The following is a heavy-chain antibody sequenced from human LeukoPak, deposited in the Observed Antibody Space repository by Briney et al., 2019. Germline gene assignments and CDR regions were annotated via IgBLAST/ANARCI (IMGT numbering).Heavy chain of an antibody. CDR3: AREFTTTTDY. D-gene: IGHD4-17*01. V-gene: IGHV3-74*01. J-gene: IGHJ4*02. CDR2: INTDGSST. Sequence: GGSLRLSCAASGFTFSSYWMHWVRQAPGKGLLWVSRINTDGSSTNFADSVRGRFTISRDNAKNTLYLQMNSLRAEDTAVYYCAREFTTTTDYWGQGTLVTVSS. CDR1: GFTFSSYW.